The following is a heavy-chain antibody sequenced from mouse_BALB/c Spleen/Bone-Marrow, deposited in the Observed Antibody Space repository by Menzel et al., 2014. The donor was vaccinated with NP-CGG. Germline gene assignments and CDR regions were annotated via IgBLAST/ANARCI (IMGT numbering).Heavy chain of an antibody. CDR2: ISYSGST. J-gene: IGHJ4*01. V-gene: IGHV3-2*02. CDR1: GYSITNDYA. Sequence: ESGPGLVKTSRSLSLTCTVTGYSITNDYAWHWIRQFPGNKREWMGYISYSGSTSYNPSLKSRISITRDASKNQFLLQLNSVTTEDTATYYCARWGSYYAMDYWGQGTSVTVSS. CDR3: ARWGSYYAMDY. D-gene: IGHD6-1*01.